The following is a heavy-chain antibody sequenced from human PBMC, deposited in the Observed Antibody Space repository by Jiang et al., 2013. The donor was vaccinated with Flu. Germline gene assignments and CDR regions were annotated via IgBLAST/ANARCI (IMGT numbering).Heavy chain of an antibody. CDR1: GDSVSSSSYY. CDR2: IYYSGST. Sequence: GPGLVKPSEILSLTCTVSGDSVSSSSYYWVWIRQPPGKGLEWIGSIYYSGSTYYNPSLKSRVTISVDTSKNQFSLKLTSVTAADTAVYYCARREGVVVVVAATPTLIKWFDPGAREPWSPSPQ. V-gene: IGHV4-39*01. D-gene: IGHD2-15*01. J-gene: IGHJ5*02. CDR3: ARREGVVVVVAATPTLIKWFDP.